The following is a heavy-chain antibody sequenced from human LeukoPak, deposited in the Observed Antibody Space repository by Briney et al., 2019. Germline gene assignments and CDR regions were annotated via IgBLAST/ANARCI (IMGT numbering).Heavy chain of an antibody. CDR2: IYHSEST. V-gene: IGHV4-38-2*01. Sequence: PSETLSLTCGVSGYSISRGYSWGWIRQPPGKGLEWIGIIYHSESTHYNPFLKSRVTISPDTSKNQSSLKLTSGTASDTAVYYCARFDHVWENHGMDAFDLWGQGTMVTVSS. J-gene: IGHJ3*01. CDR1: GYSISRGYS. CDR3: ARFDHVWENHGMDAFDL. D-gene: IGHD3-16*01.